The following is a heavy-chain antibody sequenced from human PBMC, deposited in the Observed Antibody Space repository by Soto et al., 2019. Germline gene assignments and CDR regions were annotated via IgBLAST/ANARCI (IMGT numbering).Heavy chain of an antibody. J-gene: IGHJ5*02. V-gene: IGHV3-48*02. CDR1: GFTLISYS. CDR3: ARKNYGDYLNWFDP. D-gene: IGHD4-17*01. Sequence: EVQLVESGGGLVQPGGSLRLSCAASGFTLISYSMNWVRQAPGKGLEWVSYISSSSSTIYYADSVKGRFTISIYNAKNSFYLQMNSLRDEDTAVYYCARKNYGDYLNWFDPWGQGTLVTVSS. CDR2: ISSSSSTI.